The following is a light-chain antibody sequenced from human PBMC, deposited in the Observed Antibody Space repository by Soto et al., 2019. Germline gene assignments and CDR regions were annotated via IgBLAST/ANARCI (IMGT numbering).Light chain of an antibody. Sequence: QSVLTQPPSVSGAPGQRVTVPCTGSSSNLGAGEDVHWYQQVPGAAPKLLMYGNANRPAGVPDRFSGSKSGTSASLVITGLQAEDEADYYCQSYDTSLSALIFGGGTKVTVL. CDR1: SSNLGAGED. CDR3: QSYDTSLSALI. CDR2: GNA. J-gene: IGLJ2*01. V-gene: IGLV1-40*01.